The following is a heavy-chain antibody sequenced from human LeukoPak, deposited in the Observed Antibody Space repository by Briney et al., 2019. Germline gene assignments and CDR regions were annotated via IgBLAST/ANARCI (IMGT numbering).Heavy chain of an antibody. CDR3: ARRRTLIVDNGMDV. CDR2: ISSSSSYI. CDR1: GFTFSSYW. D-gene: IGHD3-22*01. J-gene: IGHJ6*02. V-gene: IGHV3-21*01. Sequence: NPGGSLRLSCAASGFTFSSYWMHWVRQAPGKGLVWVSSISSSSSYIYYADSVKGRFTISRDNAKNSLYLQMNSLRAEDTAVYYCARRRTLIVDNGMDVWGQGTTVTVSS.